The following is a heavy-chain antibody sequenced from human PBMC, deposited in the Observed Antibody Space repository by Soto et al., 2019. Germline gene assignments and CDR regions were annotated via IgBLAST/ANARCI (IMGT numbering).Heavy chain of an antibody. J-gene: IGHJ4*02. Sequence: QVQLVQSGAEVKKPGSSVKVSCKASGGTFSSYAINWVRQAPGQGLEWMGGIIPIFGAPNYAQKFQGRVTITADESTSTAYMELSSLRSEDTAVYYCASCSSSGYYRGLDYWGQGTLVTVSS. D-gene: IGHD6-19*01. CDR1: GGTFSSYA. V-gene: IGHV1-69*12. CDR2: IIPIFGAP. CDR3: ASCSSSGYYRGLDY.